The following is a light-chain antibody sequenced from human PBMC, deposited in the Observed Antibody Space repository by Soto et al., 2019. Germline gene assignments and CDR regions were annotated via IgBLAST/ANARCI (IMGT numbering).Light chain of an antibody. CDR2: GAS. V-gene: IGKV3-20*01. CDR3: QQSDSSLIT. Sequence: GALSLSKGERATPFCRASQSVRNNYLAWYQQNPGQAPRILIYGASNRATGIPDRFSGSGSGTDFTLTISSLQPEDFATYYCQQSDSSLITFCHGTRLEIK. J-gene: IGKJ5*01. CDR1: QSVRNNY.